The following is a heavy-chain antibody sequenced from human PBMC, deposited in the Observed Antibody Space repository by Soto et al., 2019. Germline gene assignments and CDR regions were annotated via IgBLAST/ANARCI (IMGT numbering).Heavy chain of an antibody. CDR1: GYPFTSYD. Sequence: QGQLVQSGAEVKKPGASVKVSCKASGYPFTSYDINWVPQATGQGLEWMGWMTTNSGNTSYEQKFQGRGTMTRNTSTTTAYMELSSMRSEDTAVYYCARTLYGDHVDYWGQGTLVTVSS. CDR3: ARTLYGDHVDY. D-gene: IGHD4-17*01. V-gene: IGHV1-8*01. CDR2: MTTNSGNT. J-gene: IGHJ4*02.